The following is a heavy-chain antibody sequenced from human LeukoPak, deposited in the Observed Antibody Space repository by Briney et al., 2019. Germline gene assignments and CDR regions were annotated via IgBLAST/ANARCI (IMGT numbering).Heavy chain of an antibody. J-gene: IGHJ4*02. V-gene: IGHV3-48*03. CDR3: ARSTVFSRWIQLWLVGYFDY. Sequence: PGGSLRLSCTVPGFTLSSYEMSWIRQAPGRGLEWVSSIDYSGGSSYYADSVKGRFTISRDNAKNSLYLQMNSLRAEDTAVYYCARSTVFSRWIQLWLVGYFDYWGQGTLVTVSS. D-gene: IGHD5-18*01. CDR2: IDYSGGSS. CDR1: GFTLSSYE.